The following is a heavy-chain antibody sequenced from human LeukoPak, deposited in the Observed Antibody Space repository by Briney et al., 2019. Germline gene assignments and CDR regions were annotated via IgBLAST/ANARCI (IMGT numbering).Heavy chain of an antibody. Sequence: PSETLSLTCTVSGGSISSYYWSWIRQPPGKGLEWIGYIYYSGSTNYNPSLKSRVTISVDTSKNQFSLKLSSVTAADTAVYYCARSPRYFDWLFKDWVPWFDPWGQGTLVTVSS. CDR2: IYYSGST. J-gene: IGHJ5*02. CDR1: GGSISSYY. D-gene: IGHD3-9*01. V-gene: IGHV4-59*12. CDR3: ARSPRYFDWLFKDWVPWFDP.